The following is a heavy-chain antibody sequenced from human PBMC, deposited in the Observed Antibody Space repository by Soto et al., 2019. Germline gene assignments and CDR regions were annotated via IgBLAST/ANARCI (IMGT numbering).Heavy chain of an antibody. CDR1: GFAVNSNY. V-gene: IGHV3-53*03. CDR3: VRTSSY. J-gene: IGHJ4*02. D-gene: IGHD2-2*01. Sequence: EVQLVASGGGLIQPGGSLRLSCAASGFAVNSNYMSWVRQPPGKGLEWVSVLFGGGTTHYSDSVKGRFTISRDNSKNTVFLQMNSLRAEDTAVYYCVRTSSYWGQGVRVIVSS. CDR2: LFGGGTT.